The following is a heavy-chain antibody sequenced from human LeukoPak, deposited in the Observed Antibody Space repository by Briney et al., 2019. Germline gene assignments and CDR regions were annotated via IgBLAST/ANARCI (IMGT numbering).Heavy chain of an antibody. CDR1: GLKSGDYG. CDR3: ARDLSATWYSLAY. J-gene: IGHJ4*02. D-gene: IGHD2-15*01. Sequence: PGGSLRLSCSGSGLKSGDYGLSWVRQAPGKGLEWVSGINWDGENTAYADSVKGRFTISRDNAENALYLQMDSLRAEDTALYYCARDLSATWYSLAYWGRRTLVTVSS. CDR2: INWDGENT. V-gene: IGHV3-20*04.